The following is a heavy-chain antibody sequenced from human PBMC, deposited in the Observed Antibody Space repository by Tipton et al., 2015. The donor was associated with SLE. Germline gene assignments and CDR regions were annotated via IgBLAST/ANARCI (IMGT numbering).Heavy chain of an antibody. CDR3: ARVAQIVPSARYYGMDV. Sequence: GLVKPSETLSLTCTVSGDSISSSSYYWGWIRQPPGKGLEWVGTVYYTGNTFYNPSLKSRVTISVDTSKNQFSLKLSSVTAADTAMYYCARVAQIVPSARYYGMDVWGQGTTVTVSS. CDR2: VYYTGNT. V-gene: IGHV4-39*07. D-gene: IGHD2-2*01. CDR1: GDSISSSSYY. J-gene: IGHJ6*02.